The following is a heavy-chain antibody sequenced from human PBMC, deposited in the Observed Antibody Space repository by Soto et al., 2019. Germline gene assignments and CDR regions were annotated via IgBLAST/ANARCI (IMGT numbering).Heavy chain of an antibody. CDR2: IGGSGSST. CDR3: AMGGPYTSGHRIFDC. J-gene: IGHJ4*02. V-gene: IGHV3-23*01. CDR1: GFTFTTYV. D-gene: IGHD6-19*01. Sequence: GGSLRLSCAASGFTFTTYVMSWVRQAPGKGLEWVSSIGGSGSSTYYVDSVKGRFTISRDNSKNTLYLQMNSLRAEDTAVYYCAMGGPYTSGHRIFDCWGQGTLDTGSS.